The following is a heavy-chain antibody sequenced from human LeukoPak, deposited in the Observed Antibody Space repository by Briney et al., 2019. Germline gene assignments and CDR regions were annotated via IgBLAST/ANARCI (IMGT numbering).Heavy chain of an antibody. Sequence: GGSLRLSCAASGFTFSSYAMHWVRQAPGKGLEYVSAISSNGGSTYYANSVKGRFTISRDNSKNTLYLQMGSLRAEDMAVYYCARVVIGTAGPFDYWGQGTLVTVSS. CDR3: ARVVIGTAGPFDY. J-gene: IGHJ4*02. D-gene: IGHD2-21*01. CDR2: ISSNGGST. V-gene: IGHV3-64*01. CDR1: GFTFSSYA.